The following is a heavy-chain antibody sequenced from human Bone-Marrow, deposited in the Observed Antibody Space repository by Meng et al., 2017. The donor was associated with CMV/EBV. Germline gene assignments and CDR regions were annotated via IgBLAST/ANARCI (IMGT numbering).Heavy chain of an antibody. CDR2: ISKGGPNI. CDR3: AKNVGATTDDAFDI. Sequence: GESLKISCAASGFTVTDHYMNWFRQAPGKGLEWVSYISKGGPNIYYADSVKGRFTISRDNAKNSLYLQMNSLRAEDTAVYYCAKNVGATTDDAFDIWGQGTMVTVSS. V-gene: IGHV3-11*01. CDR1: GFTVTDHY. D-gene: IGHD1-26*01. J-gene: IGHJ3*02.